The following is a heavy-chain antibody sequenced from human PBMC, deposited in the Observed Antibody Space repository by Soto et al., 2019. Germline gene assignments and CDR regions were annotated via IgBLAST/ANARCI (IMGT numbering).Heavy chain of an antibody. Sequence: GASVKVSCKATGGTFSSYAISWVRQAPGQGLEWMGGIIPIFGTANYAQKFQGRVTISVDTSKNQFSLNLSSVTAADTAVYYCARSPKSSDFPYYFDFWGQGTQVTVSS. V-gene: IGHV1-69*06. CDR3: ARSPKSSDFPYYFDF. CDR1: GGTFSSYA. CDR2: IIPIFGTA. D-gene: IGHD2-21*02. J-gene: IGHJ4*02.